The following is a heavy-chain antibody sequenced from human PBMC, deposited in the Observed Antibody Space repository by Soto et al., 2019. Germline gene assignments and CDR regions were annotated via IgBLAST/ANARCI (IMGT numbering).Heavy chain of an antibody. J-gene: IGHJ5*02. V-gene: IGHV4-30-2*01. D-gene: IGHD4-17*01. CDR3: ARTQLRNWFDP. CDR1: GGSISSGGYS. CDR2: IYHSGST. Sequence: SETLSLTCAVSGGSISSGGYSWSWIRQPPGNGLEWIGYIYHSGSTYYNPSLKSRVTISVDRSKNQFSLKLSSVTAADTAVYYCARTQLRNWFDPWGQGTLVTVSS.